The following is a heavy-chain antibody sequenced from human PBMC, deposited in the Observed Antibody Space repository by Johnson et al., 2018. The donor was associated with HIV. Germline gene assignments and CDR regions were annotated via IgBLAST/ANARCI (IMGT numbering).Heavy chain of an antibody. CDR2: LSGSGGSA. D-gene: IGHD2-8*01. Sequence: VQPVESGGGLVQPGGSLRLSCAALGLIFSNYAMTWVRQAPGKGLEGVSGLSGSGGSAYYADTEKGRLTISRDHSKNTLYLQRNSLRAEETAVYYCVYAGPTFHDAFDIWGQGTMVTVSS. CDR1: GLIFSNYA. J-gene: IGHJ3*02. V-gene: IGHV3-23*04. CDR3: VYAGPTFHDAFDI.